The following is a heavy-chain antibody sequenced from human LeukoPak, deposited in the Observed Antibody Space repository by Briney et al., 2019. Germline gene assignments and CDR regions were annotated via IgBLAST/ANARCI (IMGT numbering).Heavy chain of an antibody. J-gene: IGHJ5*02. CDR3: ARLIRVGYCSTTSCNWFDP. V-gene: IGHV6-1*01. Sequence: SQTLSLTCAISGDSVSSNSAGWNWIRQSPSRGLEWLGRTYYRSKWYNDDAVSVKSRITINPDTSKNQFSLKLSSVTAADTAVYYCARLIRVGYCSTTSCNWFDPWGQGTLVTVSS. CDR2: TYYRSKWYN. CDR1: GDSVSSNSAG. D-gene: IGHD2-2*03.